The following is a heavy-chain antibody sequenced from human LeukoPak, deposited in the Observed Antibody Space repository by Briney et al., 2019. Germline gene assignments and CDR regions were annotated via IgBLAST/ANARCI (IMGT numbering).Heavy chain of an antibody. CDR2: ISYDGSNK. J-gene: IGHJ4*02. D-gene: IGHD3-22*01. V-gene: IGHV3-30-3*01. CDR1: GFTISSYA. Sequence: PGGSLRLSCAASGFTISSYAMHWVRQAPGKGLEWVALISYDGSNKYYADSVRGRFTISRDNSKNTLYLQMNSLRAEDTAVYYCARAIVLVTHFDYWGQGTLVTVSS. CDR3: ARAIVLVTHFDY.